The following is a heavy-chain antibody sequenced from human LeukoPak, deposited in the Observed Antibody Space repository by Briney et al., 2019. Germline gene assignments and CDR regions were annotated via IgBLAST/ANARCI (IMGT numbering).Heavy chain of an antibody. D-gene: IGHD6-13*01. CDR1: GGSFSGYY. V-gene: IGHV4-34*01. J-gene: IGHJ5*02. CDR3: AREGSYSSSWYIGSRFDP. CDR2: INHSGST. Sequence: SETLSHTCAVYGGSFSGYYWSWIRQPPGKGLEWIGEINHSGSTNYNPSLKSRVTISVDTSKNQFSLKLSSVTAADTAVYYCAREGSYSSSWYIGSRFDPWGQGTLVTVSS.